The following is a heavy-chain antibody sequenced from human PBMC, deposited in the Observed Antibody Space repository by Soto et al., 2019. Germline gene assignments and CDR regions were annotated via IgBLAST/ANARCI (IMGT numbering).Heavy chain of an antibody. V-gene: IGHV1-18*01. J-gene: IGHJ4*02. CDR3: ARGPLDWWEPVDPYYFDY. D-gene: IGHD1-26*01. CDR1: GYTFTSYG. CDR2: ISAYNGNT. Sequence: ASVKVSCKASGYTFTSYGISWVRQAPGQGLEWMGWISAYNGNTNYAQKLQGRVTMTTDTSTSTAYMELRSLRSDDTAVYYCARGPLDWWEPVDPYYFDYWGQGTLVTVSS.